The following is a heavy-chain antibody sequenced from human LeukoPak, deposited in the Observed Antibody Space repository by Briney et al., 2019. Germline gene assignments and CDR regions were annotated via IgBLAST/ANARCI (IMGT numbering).Heavy chain of an antibody. CDR1: GFTVSSNY. Sequence: GSLRLSCAASGFTVSSNYMSWVRQAPGKGLEWVSVIYSGGSTYYADSVKGRFTISRDNSKNTLYLQMNSLRAEDTAVYYCARDYVIFGVVQYYYYGMDVWGQGTTVTVSS. CDR3: ARDYVIFGVVQYYYYGMDV. V-gene: IGHV3-53*01. D-gene: IGHD3-3*01. CDR2: IYSGGST. J-gene: IGHJ6*02.